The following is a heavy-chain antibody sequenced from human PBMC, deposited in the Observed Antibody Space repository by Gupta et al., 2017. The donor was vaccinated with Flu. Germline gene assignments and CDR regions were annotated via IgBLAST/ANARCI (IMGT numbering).Heavy chain of an antibody. V-gene: IGHV3-21*01. CDR2: ISRSSSYI. CDR1: GFHLSTYS. Sequence: VQLVESGGGLVNPGGALWLPLSSPGFHLSTYSMHWGRDAPGAGPSWGSSISRSSSYIYYADSVKGRFTITRDNAKNSLYLQMNSLRAEDTAVYYCARGQMATTQVDWGQGTLVTVSS. CDR3: ARGQMATTQVD. D-gene: IGHD5-24*01. J-gene: IGHJ4*02.